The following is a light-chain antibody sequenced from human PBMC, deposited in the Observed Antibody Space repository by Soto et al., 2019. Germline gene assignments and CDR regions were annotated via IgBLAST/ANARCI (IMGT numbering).Light chain of an antibody. CDR3: QQYYNLPYT. J-gene: IGKJ2*01. CDR1: QSVLYSSDNKNY. CDR2: WAS. Sequence: DIVMTQSPDSLAVSLGERATINCKSSQSVLYSSDNKNYLTWYQHKPGQPPKLLIYWASTRESGVPDRFSGSGSGTDFSLTISSLQAEDVAVYYCQQYYNLPYTFGQGTKLEIK. V-gene: IGKV4-1*01.